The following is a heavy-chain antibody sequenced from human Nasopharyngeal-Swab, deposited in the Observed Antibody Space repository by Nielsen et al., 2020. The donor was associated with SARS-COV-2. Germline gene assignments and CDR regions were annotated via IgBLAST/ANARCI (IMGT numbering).Heavy chain of an antibody. Sequence: SVYLSCKVSGYTLTQLSMHWVRQAPGTGLEWMGGFDPEAGETIYAQKFQGMVTMTEDTSTDTAYMELSSLRSVDTAVYYCAMVPPAIGPHGVWDYWGQGTLVTVSS. D-gene: IGHD2-2*01. CDR2: FDPEAGET. J-gene: IGHJ4*02. CDR1: GYTLTQLS. V-gene: IGHV1-24*01. CDR3: AMVPPAIGPHGVWDY.